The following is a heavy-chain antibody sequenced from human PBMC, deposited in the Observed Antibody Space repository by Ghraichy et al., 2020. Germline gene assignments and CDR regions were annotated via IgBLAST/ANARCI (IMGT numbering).Heavy chain of an antibody. CDR2: IDAYSRNT. V-gene: IGHV1-18*01. CDR1: GHTFSTYV. D-gene: IGHD4-17*01. Sequence: ASVKVSCKDSGHTFSTYVISWVRQAPGQGLEWMGWIDAYSRNTNYAQKFQGRVTMTTDTSTSTAYMELRSLRSDDTAVYYCASRLHDYGDYYFDPWDQGTLITVSS. CDR3: ASRLHDYGDYYFDP. J-gene: IGHJ5*02.